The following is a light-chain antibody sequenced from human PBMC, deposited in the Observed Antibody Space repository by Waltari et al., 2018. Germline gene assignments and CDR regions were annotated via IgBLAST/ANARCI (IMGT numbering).Light chain of an antibody. V-gene: IGLV4-69*01. CDR2: VKMVGSI. CDR1: SGHSSNV. CDR3: QTGGDGTWV. Sequence: QLVLTQSPSASASLAASVKLTCTLSSGHSSNVVAWLQQRPERGPRSLMKVKMVGSISKGDENPDGYSRSSSGAERYLGISSLQYEDEGDYYCQTGGDGTWVFGGGTKLTVL. J-gene: IGLJ3*02.